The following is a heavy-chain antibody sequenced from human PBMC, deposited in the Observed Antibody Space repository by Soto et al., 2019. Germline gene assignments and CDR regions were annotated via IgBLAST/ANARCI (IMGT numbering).Heavy chain of an antibody. V-gene: IGHV3-30*18. CDR1: GFIFSSYG. CDR2: ISYDGSNK. CDR3: AKDRYGGNGPEAATYFDY. Sequence: QVQLVESGGGVVQPGRSLRLSCAASGFIFSSYGMHWVRQAPGKGLEWVAVISYDGSNKYYADSVKGGFAISRDNSKNTLYLQMNSLRAEDTAVYYCAKDRYGGNGPEAATYFDYWGQGMLVTVSS. D-gene: IGHD4-17*01. J-gene: IGHJ4*02.